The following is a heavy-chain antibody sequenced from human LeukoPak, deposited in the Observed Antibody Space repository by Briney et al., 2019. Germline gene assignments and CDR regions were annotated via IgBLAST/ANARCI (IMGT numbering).Heavy chain of an antibody. CDR2: INPNSGGT. V-gene: IGHV1-2*02. Sequence: ASVKVSCKASGYTFTSYGISWVRQAPGQGLEWMGWINPNSGGTNYAQKFQGRVTMTRDTSISTAYMELSRLRSDDTAVYYCARDGGYCSGGSCYSFDYWGQGTLVTVSS. CDR1: GYTFTSYG. CDR3: ARDGGYCSGGSCYSFDY. D-gene: IGHD2-15*01. J-gene: IGHJ4*02.